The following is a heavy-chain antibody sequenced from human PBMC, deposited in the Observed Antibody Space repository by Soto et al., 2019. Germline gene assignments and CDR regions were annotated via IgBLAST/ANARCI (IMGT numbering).Heavy chain of an antibody. CDR1: GFTFSRYE. CDR3: ARECAVDFWSGYGDY. J-gene: IGHJ4*02. CDR2: MSSSGSTI. Sequence: PGGSLRLSSAAAGFTFSRYEMNWVRQPPGKVLEWVSYMSSSGSTIYYAASVKGRFTISRDNAKNSLYLQMNSLRAEETAVYYFARECAVDFWSGYGDYWGQGTLVTVS. D-gene: IGHD3-3*01. V-gene: IGHV3-48*03.